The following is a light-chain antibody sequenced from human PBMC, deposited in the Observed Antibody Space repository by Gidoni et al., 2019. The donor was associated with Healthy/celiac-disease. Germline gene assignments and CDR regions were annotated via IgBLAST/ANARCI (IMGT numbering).Light chain of an antibody. V-gene: IGKV1-39*01. CDR2: AAS. CDR3: QQSYSTPRT. CDR1: QSISSY. J-gene: IGKJ2*01. Sequence: DIQMTQSPSSLSASVGDRVTIIRESQSISSYLKWYKQKPGKAPKLMIYAASSLQSGVPSRFIGRGSGTDFTLTISRLQPKDFATYNCQQSYSTPRTFGQGTKLEIK.